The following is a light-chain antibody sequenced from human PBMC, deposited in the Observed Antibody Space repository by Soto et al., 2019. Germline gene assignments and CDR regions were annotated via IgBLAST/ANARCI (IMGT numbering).Light chain of an antibody. CDR2: GSS. CDR3: QQYGRSPGYT. Sequence: EIVLTQSPGTLSLSPGERATLSCRASQSVSSSYLTWYQQKPGQAPRVLVYGSSRRATGIPDRFSGSGSGTVFTLTISSLEPEDFAVYYWQQYGRSPGYTFGQGTKLEIK. J-gene: IGKJ2*01. V-gene: IGKV3-20*01. CDR1: QSVSSSY.